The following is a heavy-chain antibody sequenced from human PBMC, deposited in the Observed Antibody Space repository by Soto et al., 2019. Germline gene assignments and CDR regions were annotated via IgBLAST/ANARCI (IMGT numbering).Heavy chain of an antibody. CDR3: AKDPNFGYFDY. V-gene: IGHV3-23*01. Sequence: GGSLRLSCAASGFTFSSYAMSWVRQAPGKGLEWVSVISTSGSSTYYADSVKGRFTISRDNSKNTLYLQMNSLRAEDTAVYYCAKDPNFGYFDYWGQGTLVTVSS. CDR2: ISTSGSST. J-gene: IGHJ4*02. D-gene: IGHD3-10*01. CDR1: GFTFSSYA.